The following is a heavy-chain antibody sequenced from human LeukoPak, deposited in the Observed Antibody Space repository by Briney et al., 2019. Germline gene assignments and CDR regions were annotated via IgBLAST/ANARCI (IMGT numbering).Heavy chain of an antibody. V-gene: IGHV4-59*08. Sequence: SETLSLTCSVSGGAVTSFHWSWIRQSPGKGLEWIGYFYYSGSTKYNPSLKSRVTMSGDTSKNQLSLMLRSVTAADTAMYYCARHRFASAVILDYWGQGDPVTVSS. CDR2: FYYSGST. J-gene: IGHJ4*02. CDR1: GGAVTSFH. D-gene: IGHD2-21*02. CDR3: ARHRFASAVILDY.